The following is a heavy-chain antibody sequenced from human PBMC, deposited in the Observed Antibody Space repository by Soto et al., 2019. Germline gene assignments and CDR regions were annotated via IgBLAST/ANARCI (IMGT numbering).Heavy chain of an antibody. J-gene: IGHJ6*02. V-gene: IGHV4-59*01. CDR3: ARDLWGYCSGGSCPIDGMDV. D-gene: IGHD2-15*01. CDR1: GGSISSYY. CDR2: IYYSGST. Sequence: SETLSLTCTVSGGSISSYYLSWIRQPPGKGLEWIGYIYYSGSTNYNPSLKSRVTISVDTSKNQFSLKLSSVTAADTAVYYCARDLWGYCSGGSCPIDGMDVWGQGTTVTVSS.